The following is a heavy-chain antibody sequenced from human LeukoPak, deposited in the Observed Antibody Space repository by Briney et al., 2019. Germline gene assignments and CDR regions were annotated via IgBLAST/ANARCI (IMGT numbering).Heavy chain of an antibody. Sequence: GASVKVSCKASGYTFTGYYMHWVRQAPGQGLEWMGWINPNNGGTNYAQKFQGRVTMTRDTSISTAYMELSRLRSDDTAVYYCARDQTQLLFDYWGQGTLVTVSS. CDR1: GYTFTGYY. CDR2: INPNNGGT. V-gene: IGHV1-2*02. J-gene: IGHJ4*02. CDR3: ARDQTQLLFDY. D-gene: IGHD2-2*01.